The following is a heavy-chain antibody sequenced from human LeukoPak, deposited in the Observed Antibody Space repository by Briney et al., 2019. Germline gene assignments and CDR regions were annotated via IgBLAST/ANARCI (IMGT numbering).Heavy chain of an antibody. CDR2: IYYSGST. CDR1: GGSISSYY. Sequence: SETLSLTCTVSGGSISSYYWSWIRQPPGKGLEWIGYIYYSGSTNYNPSLKSRVTISVDTSKNQFSLKLSSVTAADTAVYYCARGTRVLLWFGEMYMDVWGKGTTVTISS. J-gene: IGHJ6*03. V-gene: IGHV4-59*01. D-gene: IGHD3-10*01. CDR3: ARGTRVLLWFGEMYMDV.